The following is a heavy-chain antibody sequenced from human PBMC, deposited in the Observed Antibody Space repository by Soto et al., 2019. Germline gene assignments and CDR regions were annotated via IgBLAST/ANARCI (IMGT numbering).Heavy chain of an antibody. CDR3: ATRITVFGLLIPPFDP. CDR2: INHTGDT. V-gene: IGHV4-34*01. D-gene: IGHD3-3*01. J-gene: IGHJ5*02. Sequence: PSDPLSLTCAAYGGSVNGYYWNWIRQPPGKGLEWIGEINHTGDTHYTPSLQSRATMSVDTSENQFSLRLSSVTAADTAIYYCATRITVFGLLIPPFDPWGQGTQVTVSS. CDR1: GGSVNGYY.